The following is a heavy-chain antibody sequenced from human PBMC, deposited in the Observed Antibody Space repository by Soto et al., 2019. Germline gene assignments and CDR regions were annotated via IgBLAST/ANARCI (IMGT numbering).Heavy chain of an antibody. J-gene: IGHJ4*02. Sequence: GGSLRLSCAASGFTFSNYAMSWVRQAPGKGLEWVSGIGGRGTSSYYADSVKGRFAISRDNSYNTLFLQLHSLRAEDTAVYYCAKSRYADSSGDYYDFWGQGTRVTVSS. V-gene: IGHV3-23*01. CDR2: IGGRGTSS. CDR1: GFTFSNYA. D-gene: IGHD3-22*01. CDR3: AKSRYADSSGDYYDF.